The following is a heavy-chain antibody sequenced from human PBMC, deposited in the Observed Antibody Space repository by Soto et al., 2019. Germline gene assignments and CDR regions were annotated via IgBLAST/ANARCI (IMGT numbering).Heavy chain of an antibody. CDR1: GFTFSSYA. J-gene: IGHJ4*02. V-gene: IGHV3-30-3*01. Sequence: PGGSLRLSCAASGFTFSSYAMHWVRQAPGKGLEWVAVISYDGSNKYYADSVKGRFTISRDNSKNTLYLQMNSLRAEDTAVSYCARGAYGDYVFDYWGQGVMVTVSS. CDR3: ARGAYGDYVFDY. CDR2: ISYDGSNK. D-gene: IGHD4-17*01.